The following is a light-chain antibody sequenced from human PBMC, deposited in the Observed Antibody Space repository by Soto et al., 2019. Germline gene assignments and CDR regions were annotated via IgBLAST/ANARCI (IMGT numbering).Light chain of an antibody. V-gene: IGLV1-44*01. J-gene: IGLJ1*01. Sequence: QAVVTQPPSASGTPGQRVTFSCSGSTSNIGANTVNWYQHLPGAAPRLLIYSHSQRPSGVPDRFSGSKSGTSASLAISGLQSDDEADYYCAAWDDSLNGYVFGTGTKVTVL. CDR2: SHS. CDR3: AAWDDSLNGYV. CDR1: TSNIGANT.